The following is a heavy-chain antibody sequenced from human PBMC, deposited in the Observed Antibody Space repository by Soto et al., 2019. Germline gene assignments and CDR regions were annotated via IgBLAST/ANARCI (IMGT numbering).Heavy chain of an antibody. J-gene: IGHJ4*02. CDR3: ARGPSGDKIDY. D-gene: IGHD7-27*01. V-gene: IGHV4-30-4*01. CDR2: IYDGGTT. CDR1: GGSISSAAYC. Sequence: QVQLQESGPRLVSPSQTLSLTCTVSGGSISSAAYCWSWIRQSPDKGLEWIGHIYDGGTTYSRPSLKGRVTISADTSETQFSLKLSSVSAADTAVYYCARGPSGDKIDYWGQGIQVTVSS.